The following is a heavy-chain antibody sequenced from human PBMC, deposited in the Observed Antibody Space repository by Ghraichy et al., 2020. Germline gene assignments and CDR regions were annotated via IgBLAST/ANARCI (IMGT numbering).Heavy chain of an antibody. CDR3: ARDEDTAMVPIDY. CDR1: GFTFSKYW. J-gene: IGHJ4*02. D-gene: IGHD5-18*01. Sequence: GGSLRLSCAVSGFTFSKYWMHGVRQSPGKGLVCVSYINMDGSNTKYADSVKGRFTISRDNAKNTLYLQMNSLRAEDTAVYYCARDEDTAMVPIDYWGQGTLVTVSS. CDR2: INMDGSNT. V-gene: IGHV3-74*03.